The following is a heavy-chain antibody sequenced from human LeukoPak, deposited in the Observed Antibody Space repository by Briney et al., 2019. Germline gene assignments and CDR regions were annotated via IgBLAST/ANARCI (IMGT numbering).Heavy chain of an antibody. CDR3: VVVVEPPDSDGFDV. CDR1: GFTFGNSW. CDR2: INADGSTA. Sequence: GGSLRLSCAASGFTFGNSWVHWVRQAPGKGLVWVSLINADGSTATYADSVKGRFTISRDNARNTLSLQMNSLTIEDTAVYYCVVVVEPPDSDGFDVWGQGTMISVSS. J-gene: IGHJ3*01. V-gene: IGHV3-74*01. D-gene: IGHD1-14*01.